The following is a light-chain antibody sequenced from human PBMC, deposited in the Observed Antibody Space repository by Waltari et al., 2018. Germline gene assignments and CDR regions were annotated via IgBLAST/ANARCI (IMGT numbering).Light chain of an antibody. J-gene: IGLJ3*02. CDR3: SSYTSSNTGV. V-gene: IGLV2-14*01. CDR2: DVS. Sequence: QSALTQPASVSGSPGQSITISCTGTSRDVGGYNYVSWYQQHPGKAPKLMIYDVSSRPSGVSNRFSGSKSGNTASLTISGLQAEDEAHYYCSSYTSSNTGVFGGGTKLTVL. CDR1: SRDVGGYNY.